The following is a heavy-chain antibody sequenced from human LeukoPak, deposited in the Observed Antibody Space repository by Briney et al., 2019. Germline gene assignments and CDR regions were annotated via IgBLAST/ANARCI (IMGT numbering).Heavy chain of an antibody. Sequence: PGGSLRLSCAASGVTFNNYGMHWVRQAPGKGLEWVAVISYDGSNKYYADSVKGRFTISRDNSKNTLYLQMNSLKSEDTAVYHCAKDYYGDWGQGTLVTVSS. J-gene: IGHJ4*02. CDR3: AKDYYGD. CDR1: GVTFNNYG. V-gene: IGHV3-30*18. CDR2: ISYDGSNK. D-gene: IGHD3-10*01.